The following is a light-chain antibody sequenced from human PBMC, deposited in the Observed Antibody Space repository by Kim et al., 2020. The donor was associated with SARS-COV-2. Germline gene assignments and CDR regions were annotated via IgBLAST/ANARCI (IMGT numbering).Light chain of an antibody. CDR2: RNN. CDR1: SSNIGSNY. V-gene: IGLV1-47*01. CDR3: AAWDDSLSGGV. Sequence: ELTQPPSASGTPGQRVTISCSGSSSNIGSNYVYWYQQLPGTAPKLLIYRNNQRPSGVPDRFSGSKSGTSASLAISGLRSEDEAEYYCAAWDDSLSGGVFGGGTQLTVL. J-gene: IGLJ2*01.